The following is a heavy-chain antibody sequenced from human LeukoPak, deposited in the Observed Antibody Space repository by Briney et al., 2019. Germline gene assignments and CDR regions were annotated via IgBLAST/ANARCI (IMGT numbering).Heavy chain of an antibody. J-gene: IGHJ3*02. CDR2: ISWNSGSI. Sequence: GGSLRLSCAASGFTFDDYAMHWVRQAPGKGLEWVSGISWNSGSIGYADSVKGRFTISRDNAKSSLYLQMNSLRAEDTALYYCAKDIRGGNHDILTGPCAFDIWGQGTMVTVSS. V-gene: IGHV3-9*01. CDR3: AKDIRGGNHDILTGPCAFDI. D-gene: IGHD3-9*01. CDR1: GFTFDDYA.